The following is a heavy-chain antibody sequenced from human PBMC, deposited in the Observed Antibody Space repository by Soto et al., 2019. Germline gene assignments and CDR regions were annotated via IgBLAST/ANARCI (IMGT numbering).Heavy chain of an antibody. D-gene: IGHD2-21*02. Sequence: SETLSLTCTVSGGSISSYYWSWIRQPPGKGLEWIGYIYYSGSTNYNPSLKSRVAISVDTSKNQFSLKLSSVTAVDTAVYYCARTQKYCGGDCYSYYYYYGMDVWGQGTTVTVSS. CDR1: GGSISSYY. CDR2: IYYSGST. CDR3: ARTQKYCGGDCYSYYYYYGMDV. V-gene: IGHV4-59*01. J-gene: IGHJ6*02.